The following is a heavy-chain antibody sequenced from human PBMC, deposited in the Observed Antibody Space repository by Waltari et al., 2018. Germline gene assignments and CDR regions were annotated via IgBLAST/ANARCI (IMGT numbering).Heavy chain of an antibody. D-gene: IGHD1-20*01. V-gene: IGHV1-2*06. CDR1: GYTFTGYY. J-gene: IGHJ5*02. CDR3: ARVVGMSQLDP. Sequence: QVQLVQSGAEVKKPGASVKVSCKASGYTFTGYYMHWGRQAPGQGLEWMGRINPNSGGTNYAQKFKGRVTMTRDTTISTAYMELSRLRSDDTAVDYCARVVGMSQLDPWGQGTLVTVSS. CDR2: INPNSGGT.